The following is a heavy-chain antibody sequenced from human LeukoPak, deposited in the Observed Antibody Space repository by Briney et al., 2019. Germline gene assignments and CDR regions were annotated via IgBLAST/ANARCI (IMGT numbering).Heavy chain of an antibody. CDR3: ARYLDYGGNSRVFQH. D-gene: IGHD4-23*01. J-gene: IGHJ1*01. Sequence: SETLSLTCAVSGGSISSYYWSWIRQPPGKGLEWIGYIHFSGSTDYNPSLKSRVTISKDTSKNQFSLKLSSVTAADTAVYYCARYLDYGGNSRVFQHWGQGTLVTVSS. V-gene: IGHV4-59*01. CDR1: GGSISSYY. CDR2: IHFSGST.